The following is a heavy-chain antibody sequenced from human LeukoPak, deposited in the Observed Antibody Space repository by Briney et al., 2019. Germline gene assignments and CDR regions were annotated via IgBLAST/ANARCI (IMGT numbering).Heavy chain of an antibody. V-gene: IGHV4-59*01. CDR1: GGSISSYY. J-gene: IGHJ6*03. Sequence: SETLSLTCTVSGGSISSYYWSWIRQPPGKGLEWIGYIYYSGSTNYNPSLKSRVTISVDTSKNQFSLKLSSVTAADTAVYYCARGNCSSTSCWDYYYYYMDVWGKGTTVTVSS. CDR3: ARGNCSSTSCWDYYYYYMDV. D-gene: IGHD2-2*01. CDR2: IYYSGST.